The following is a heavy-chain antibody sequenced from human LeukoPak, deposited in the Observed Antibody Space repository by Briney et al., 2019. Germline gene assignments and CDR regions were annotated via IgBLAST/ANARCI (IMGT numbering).Heavy chain of an antibody. J-gene: IGHJ6*03. CDR1: GLNFSSYS. CDR3: ARGPGFMVRGSRRGYDDYYYYMDV. Sequence: AGGSLRLSCAGSGLNFSSYSMSWVRQAPWKGLEFVSSISSSSSYIYYADSVKGRFTISRDNAKNSLYLQMNSLRAEDTAVYYCARGPGFMVRGSRRGYDDYYYYMDVWGKGTTVTISS. D-gene: IGHD3-10*01. V-gene: IGHV3-21*04. CDR2: ISSSSSYI.